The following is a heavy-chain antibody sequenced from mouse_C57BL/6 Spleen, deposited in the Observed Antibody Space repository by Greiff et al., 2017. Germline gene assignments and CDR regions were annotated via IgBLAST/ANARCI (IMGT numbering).Heavy chain of an antibody. Sequence: VQVVEPGAELVKPGASVKMSCKASGYTFTTYPIDWMKQNHGQSLEWIGNFHPYNDDTKYNEKFKGKDTLTVEKSSSTVYLELSRLTSDDSAVXYWAAGTGFAYWGQGTLVTVSA. CDR2: FHPYNDDT. V-gene: IGHV1-47*01. D-gene: IGHD3-3*01. J-gene: IGHJ3*01. CDR1: GYTFTTYP. CDR3: AAGTGFAY.